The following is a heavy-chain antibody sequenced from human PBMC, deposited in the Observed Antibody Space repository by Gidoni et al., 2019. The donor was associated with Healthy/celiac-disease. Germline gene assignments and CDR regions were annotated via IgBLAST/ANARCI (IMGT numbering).Heavy chain of an antibody. Sequence: QLQLQESGSGLVKPSQTLPLTCAVSGGSISSGGYSWSWLRQPPGKGLEWIGYIYHSGSTYYNPSLKSRVTISVDRSKNQFSLKLSSVTAADTAVYYCAGSSSGTNPYYMDVWGKGTTVTVSS. CDR3: AGSSSGTNPYYMDV. D-gene: IGHD6-6*01. CDR2: IYHSGST. V-gene: IGHV4-30-2*01. J-gene: IGHJ6*03. CDR1: GGSISSGGYS.